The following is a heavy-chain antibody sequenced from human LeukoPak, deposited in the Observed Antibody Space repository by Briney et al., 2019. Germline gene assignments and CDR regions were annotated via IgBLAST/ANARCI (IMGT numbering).Heavy chain of an antibody. Sequence: PSETLSLTCTVSGGSISSSSYYWGWIRQPPGKGLEWIGSIYYSGSTYYNPSLKSRVTISVDTSKNQFSLKLSSVTAADTAVYYCARPSTVTTNWGQGTLVTVSS. V-gene: IGHV4-39*01. CDR2: IYYSGST. CDR1: GGSISSSSYY. D-gene: IGHD4-17*01. CDR3: ARPSTVTTN. J-gene: IGHJ4*02.